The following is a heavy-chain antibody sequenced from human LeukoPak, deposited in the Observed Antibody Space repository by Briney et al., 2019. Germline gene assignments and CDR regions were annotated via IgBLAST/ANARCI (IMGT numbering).Heavy chain of an antibody. Sequence: GGSLRLSCTASGFTFSDHYMDWVRQAPGKGLEWVGRTSKKANSYTTEYAASVKGRFTISRDDSKNSLYLEMNSLKTEDTAVYFCARAQGGGNTYGYLDSWGQGTLVTVSS. D-gene: IGHD5-18*01. V-gene: IGHV3-72*01. CDR1: GFTFSDHY. CDR3: ARAQGGGNTYGYLDS. J-gene: IGHJ4*02. CDR2: TSKKANSYTT.